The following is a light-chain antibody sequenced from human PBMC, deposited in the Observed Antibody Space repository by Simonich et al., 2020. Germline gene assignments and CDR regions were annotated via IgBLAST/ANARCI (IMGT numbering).Light chain of an antibody. CDR1: QSISSY. V-gene: IGKV1-39*01. CDR2: AAS. CDR3: QQSYSTPYT. Sequence: DIQMTQSPSSLSASVGDRVTITCRASQSISSYLNWYQQKPRKAPKLLVYAASSLQRGAPSRFSGSGSGTDFTLTISSLQPEDFATYYCQQSYSTPYTFGQGTKLEIK. J-gene: IGKJ2*01.